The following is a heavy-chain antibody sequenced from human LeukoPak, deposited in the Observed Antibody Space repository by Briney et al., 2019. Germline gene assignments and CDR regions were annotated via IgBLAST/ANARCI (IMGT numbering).Heavy chain of an antibody. V-gene: IGHV1-18*01. CDR1: GYTFTSYG. CDR3: ARDEAYYDSSGHDAFDI. J-gene: IGHJ3*02. CDR2: ISAYNGNT. Sequence: ASVKVSCKASGYTFTSYGISWVRQAPGQGLEWMGWISAYNGNTYYAQKLQGRVTMTTDTSTSTAYMELRSLRSDDTAVYYCARDEAYYDSSGHDAFDIWGQGTMVTVSS. D-gene: IGHD3-22*01.